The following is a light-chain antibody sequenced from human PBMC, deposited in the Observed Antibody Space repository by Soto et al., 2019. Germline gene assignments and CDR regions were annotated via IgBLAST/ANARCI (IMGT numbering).Light chain of an antibody. CDR1: HSLLHSDGHNY. V-gene: IGKV2-28*01. CDR3: MQSTQLPPT. Sequence: VMTHSPLSLPLTPGERPSISCRASHSLLHSDGHNYLDWYLXRQGQXPQXXIYLGSNRASGVPDRFSGSGSGTDGTLAICRVETDDGSIYDCMQSTQLPPTFGQGTRREIK. CDR2: LGS. J-gene: IGKJ5*01.